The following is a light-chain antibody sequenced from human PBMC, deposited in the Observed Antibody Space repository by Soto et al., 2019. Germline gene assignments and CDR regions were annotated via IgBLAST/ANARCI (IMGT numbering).Light chain of an antibody. J-gene: IGKJ4*01. Sequence: DIQVTQSPPSLSASVGDRVTITCRASQYIGNYLNWYQHKPGKAPQLLIYSASTLHIGVPSRFSGSGSGTDFTLTISSLQPEDFATYYCQQANSFPLTFGGGTKVDNK. V-gene: IGKV1-12*01. CDR3: QQANSFPLT. CDR1: QYIGNY. CDR2: SAS.